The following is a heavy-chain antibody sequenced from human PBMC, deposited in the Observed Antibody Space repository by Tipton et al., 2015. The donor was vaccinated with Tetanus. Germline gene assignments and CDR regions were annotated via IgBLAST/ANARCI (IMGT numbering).Heavy chain of an antibody. CDR2: IYHSGHS. D-gene: IGHD3-3*01. CDR3: ARTSGYMYSDC. J-gene: IGHJ4*02. V-gene: IGHV4-30-2*01. CDR1: GDSISSGGYS. Sequence: TLSLTCAVSGDSISSGGYSWSWIRQPPGKGLEWIGYIYHSGHSYYNPSLKSRVTISVDRSKNQFSLKLSSVTAADTAVYYCARTSGYMYSDCWGQGTLVTVSS.